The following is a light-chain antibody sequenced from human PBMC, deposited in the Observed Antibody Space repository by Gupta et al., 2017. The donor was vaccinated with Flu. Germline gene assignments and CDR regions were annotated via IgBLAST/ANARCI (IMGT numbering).Light chain of an antibody. CDR2: EGS. CDR1: ISDVGGYNL. V-gene: IGLV2-23*03. Sequence: TISCTGTISDVGGYNLVSWYQQHPGKAPKLMIYEGSKRASGVANRFSGSKSGSTASLTVSGLQAEDEADYYCCSEAGSSTFWVFGGGTKLTVL. J-gene: IGLJ3*02. CDR3: CSEAGSSTFWV.